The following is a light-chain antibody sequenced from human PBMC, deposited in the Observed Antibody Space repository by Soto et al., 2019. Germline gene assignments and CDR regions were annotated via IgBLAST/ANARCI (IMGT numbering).Light chain of an antibody. CDR1: SSDVGGYNY. Sequence: LTQPASVSGSPGQAITISCSGTSSDVGGYNYVSWYQQHPGKAPKLMIYEVSNRPSGVSNRFSGSKSGNTASLTISGLQAEDEADYYCSSYTSSSTLYVFGTGTKVTVL. V-gene: IGLV2-14*01. J-gene: IGLJ1*01. CDR3: SSYTSSSTLYV. CDR2: EVS.